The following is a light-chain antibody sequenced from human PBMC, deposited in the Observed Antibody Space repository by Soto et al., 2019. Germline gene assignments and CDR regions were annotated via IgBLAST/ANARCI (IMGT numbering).Light chain of an antibody. CDR2: AAS. V-gene: IGKV1-9*01. CDR1: QGISSF. CDR3: QQLNSYPIT. J-gene: IGKJ5*01. Sequence: DIQLTQSPSTLSASVGDSVTITCRASQGISSFLAWYQQKPGKAPKLLIYAASTLQSGVPSRFSGSGSGTDFTLTISSLQPEDFATYFCQQLNSYPITFGQGTRLEIK.